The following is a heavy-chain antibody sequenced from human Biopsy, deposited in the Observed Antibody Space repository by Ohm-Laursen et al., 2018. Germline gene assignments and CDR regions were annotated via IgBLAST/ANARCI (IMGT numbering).Heavy chain of an antibody. J-gene: IGHJ4*02. CDR2: FAPENGKT. Sequence: ASVKVSCKVSGYTLTELSMQWVRQVPGKGLEWMGGFAPENGKTIYAQKFQGRITMTEDTSTDTAYMELSSLRSEDTAVYYCAADINVWNVNYWGQGTQVTVSS. V-gene: IGHV1-24*01. CDR1: GYTLTELS. CDR3: AADINVWNVNY. D-gene: IGHD1-1*01.